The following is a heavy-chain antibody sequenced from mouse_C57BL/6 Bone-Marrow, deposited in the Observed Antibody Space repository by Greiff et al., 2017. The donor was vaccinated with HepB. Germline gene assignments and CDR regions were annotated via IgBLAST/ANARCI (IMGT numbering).Heavy chain of an antibody. CDR2: ISSGSSTI. Sequence: EVQGVESGGGLVKPGGSLKLSCAASGFTFSDYGMHWVRQAPEKGLEWVAYISSGSSTIYYADTVKGRFTISRDNAKNTLFLQMTSLRSEDTAMYYCARYYYGSSGKNYYFDYWGQGTTLTVSS. J-gene: IGHJ2*01. CDR3: ARYYYGSSGKNYYFDY. CDR1: GFTFSDYG. V-gene: IGHV5-17*01. D-gene: IGHD1-1*01.